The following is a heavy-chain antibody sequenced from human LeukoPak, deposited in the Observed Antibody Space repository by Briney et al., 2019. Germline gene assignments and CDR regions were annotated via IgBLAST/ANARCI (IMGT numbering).Heavy chain of an antibody. D-gene: IGHD3-16*01. CDR1: GFSFSSYA. V-gene: IGHV3-23*01. Sequence: QTGGTLRLSCAATGFSFSSYALSWVRQAPGKGLEWVSAISSGGDRTYYADSVTGRFTISRDNSKNMLFLQMSSLRAEDAGMYYWTREAITTGYAYDWGQGTHDSVFS. J-gene: IGHJ4*02. CDR3: TREAITTGYAYD. CDR2: ISSGGDRT.